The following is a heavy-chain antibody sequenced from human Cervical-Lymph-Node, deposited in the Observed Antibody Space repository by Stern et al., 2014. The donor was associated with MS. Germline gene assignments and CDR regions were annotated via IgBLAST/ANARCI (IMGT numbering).Heavy chain of an antibody. CDR3: ARDPGGYFYGMDV. J-gene: IGHJ6*02. V-gene: IGHV1-18*01. CDR2: ISGHNGNT. D-gene: IGHD3-10*01. Sequence: VQLVESGAEVKKPGASVKVSCKTSGYTFSSYGITWVRQAPGKGPEWMGWISGHNGNTNFAERFQGRLTMTTDTSTRTAYMELRSLRYDDTAVYFCARDPGGYFYGMDVWGQGTTVTVSS. CDR1: GYTFSSYG.